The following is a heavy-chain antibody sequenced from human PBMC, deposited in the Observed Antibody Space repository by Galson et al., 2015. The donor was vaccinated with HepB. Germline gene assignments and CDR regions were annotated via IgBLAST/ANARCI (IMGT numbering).Heavy chain of an antibody. CDR2: IWYDGSNK. V-gene: IGHV3-33*01. CDR1: GFTFSSYG. J-gene: IGHJ4*02. D-gene: IGHD6-13*01. CDR3: ARSRYSSSWSYRVDY. Sequence: SLRLSCAASGFTFSSYGMHWVRQAPGKGLEWVAVIWYDGSNKYYADSVKGRFTISRDNSKNTLYLQMNSLRAEDTAVYYCARSRYSSSWSYRVDYWGQGTLVTVSS.